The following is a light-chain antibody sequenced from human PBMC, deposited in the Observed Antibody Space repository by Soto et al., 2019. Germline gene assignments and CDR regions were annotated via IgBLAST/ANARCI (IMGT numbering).Light chain of an antibody. V-gene: IGKV3-20*01. Sequence: EIVLTQSPGTLSLSPGERATLSCRASQSVSSIYLGWYQQKPGQAPRLLMYGASSRATGIPERFSGSGSGTDFTLTISRLEPEDFATYFCQQSYTTPITFGQGTRLEIK. J-gene: IGKJ5*01. CDR1: QSVSSIY. CDR3: QQSYTTPIT. CDR2: GAS.